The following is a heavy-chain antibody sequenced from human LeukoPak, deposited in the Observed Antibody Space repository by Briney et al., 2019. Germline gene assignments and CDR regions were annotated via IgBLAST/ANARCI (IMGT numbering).Heavy chain of an antibody. J-gene: IGHJ5*02. D-gene: IGHD4-17*01. V-gene: IGHV3-30*18. CDR3: AKSDYGDTGGGDWFDP. CDR2: ISYDGSNK. CDR1: GFTFSSYG. Sequence: GGSLRLSCAAPGFTFSSYGMHWVRQAPGKGLEWVAVISYDGSNKYYADSVKGRFTISRDNSKNTLYLQMNSLRAEDTAVYYCAKSDYGDTGGGDWFDPWGQGTLVTVSS.